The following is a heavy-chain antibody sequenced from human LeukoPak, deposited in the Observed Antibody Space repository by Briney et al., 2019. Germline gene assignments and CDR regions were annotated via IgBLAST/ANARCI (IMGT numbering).Heavy chain of an antibody. CDR1: GLTLSNYW. J-gene: IGHJ4*02. CDR3: ARDLVGASSN. Sequence: PGGSLRLSCTASGLTLSNYWMIWVRQAPGKGLQWVAKIKQDGSEKYYVDSVKGRFTISRDNAENSLYLQMNSLRVEDTAVYYCARDLVGASSNWGQGTLVTVSS. D-gene: IGHD1-26*01. CDR2: IKQDGSEK. V-gene: IGHV3-7*03.